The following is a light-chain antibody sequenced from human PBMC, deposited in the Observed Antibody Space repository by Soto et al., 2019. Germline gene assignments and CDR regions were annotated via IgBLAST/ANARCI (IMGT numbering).Light chain of an antibody. J-gene: IGKJ1*01. Sequence: AIQMTQSPSSLSASVGDRVTITCRASQDISDDVGWYQQTPGKAPKLLISGASRLQSGVPSRFSCSGSGAAFTLTITSLRPEDSATYYCLQNHNYPRTVGQGTKVDIK. CDR2: GAS. CDR1: QDISDD. V-gene: IGKV1-6*01. CDR3: LQNHNYPRT.